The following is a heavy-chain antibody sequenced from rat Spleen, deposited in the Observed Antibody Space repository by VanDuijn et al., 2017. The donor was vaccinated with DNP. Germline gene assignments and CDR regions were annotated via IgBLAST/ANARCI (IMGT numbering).Heavy chain of an antibody. CDR3: TTDGDD. CDR1: GFTFSNYD. CDR2: ISYDGSTT. V-gene: IGHV5S10*01. J-gene: IGHJ2*01. Sequence: EVQLVESGGGLVQPGNSLKLSCAASGFTFSNYDMAWVRQAPKKGLDWVATISYDGSTTYYRDSVKGRFTISRDNAKNTLFLQRDSLKSEDTATYYCTTDGDDWGQGVMVAVSS. D-gene: IGHD1-12*02.